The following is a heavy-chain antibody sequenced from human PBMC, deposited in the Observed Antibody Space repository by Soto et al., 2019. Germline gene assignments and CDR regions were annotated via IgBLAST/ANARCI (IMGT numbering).Heavy chain of an antibody. CDR3: AKDLQSYGDYDYYCYGMDV. V-gene: IGHV3-30*18. Sequence: QVQLVESGGGEVQPGRSLTISCAASGFTFSTYGMHWVRQTPGKGLDRVAFISYDGTNKFYSDSVKGRFTISRDNFKNTLTLQMNSLRADDTAVYSCAKDLQSYGDYDYYCYGMDVWGLGTRVTVSS. CDR2: ISYDGTNK. J-gene: IGHJ6*02. D-gene: IGHD4-17*01. CDR1: GFTFSTYG.